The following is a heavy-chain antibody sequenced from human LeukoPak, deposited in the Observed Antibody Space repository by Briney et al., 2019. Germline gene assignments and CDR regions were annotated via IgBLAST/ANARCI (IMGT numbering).Heavy chain of an antibody. CDR2: IYYSGST. CDR1: GGSISSGGYY. Sequence: SETLSLTCTVSGGSISSGGYYWSWIRQHPGKGLEWIGYIYYSGSTYYNPSLKSRVTISVNTSKNQFSLKLSSVTAADTAVYYCATLSTLYYFDYWGQGTLVTVSS. CDR3: ATLSTLYYFDY. V-gene: IGHV4-31*03. J-gene: IGHJ4*02.